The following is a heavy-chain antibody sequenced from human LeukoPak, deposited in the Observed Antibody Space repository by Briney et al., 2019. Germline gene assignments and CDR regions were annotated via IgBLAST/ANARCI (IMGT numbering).Heavy chain of an antibody. Sequence: GGSLRLSCAASGLTFSDYEINWVRQAPGRGLEWVSYISHSGTLIYYADSVRGRFTVSRDNARNSLSLQLNSLRDDDTAVYYCAREAASCGGDCLDYWGQGTLVTVSS. CDR3: AREAASCGGDCLDY. CDR2: ISHSGTLI. CDR1: GLTFSDYE. D-gene: IGHD2-21*01. V-gene: IGHV3-48*03. J-gene: IGHJ4*02.